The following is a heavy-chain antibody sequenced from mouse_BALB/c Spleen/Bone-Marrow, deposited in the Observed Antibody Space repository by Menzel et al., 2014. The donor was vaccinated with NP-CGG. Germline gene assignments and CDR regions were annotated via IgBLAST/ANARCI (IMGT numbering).Heavy chain of an antibody. Sequence: EVQLQESGGGLVQPGGSLKLSCAASGFTFSSYGMSWVRQTPDKRLEFVATINTNGGDTDYPDSVKGGFTISRDNAKNTLYLQRSSLKSEDTALYYCARGDDYVSWFAYWGQGTLVTVSA. D-gene: IGHD2-4*01. CDR1: GFTFSSYG. CDR3: ARGDDYVSWFAY. V-gene: IGHV5-6-3*01. CDR2: INTNGGDT. J-gene: IGHJ3*01.